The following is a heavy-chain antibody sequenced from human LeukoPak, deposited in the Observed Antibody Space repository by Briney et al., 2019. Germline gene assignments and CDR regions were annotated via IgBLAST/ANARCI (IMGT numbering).Heavy chain of an antibody. V-gene: IGHV3-7*03. CDR3: ARAEWSNWYFDL. CDR2: IKQDGSEK. J-gene: IGHJ2*01. Sequence: GGSLRLSCAASGFTFSTYWMNWVREAPGKGLEWVANIKQDGSEKYYVDSVKGRFTLSRDSAKNSLYLQMNSLRAEDTAVYYCARAEWSNWYFDLWGRGTLVTVSS. CDR1: GFTFSTYW. D-gene: IGHD3-3*01.